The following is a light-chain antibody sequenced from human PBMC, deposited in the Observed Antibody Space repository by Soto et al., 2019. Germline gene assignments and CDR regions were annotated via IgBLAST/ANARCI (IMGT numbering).Light chain of an antibody. J-gene: IGKJ2*01. V-gene: IGKV3-15*01. CDR3: QQYTNWPYT. Sequence: EIVMTQCPATMCVSPGERASLSCRASQSVGSNLAWYQQTAGQAPRLLIYGASTRATGIPARFSGSGSGTEFTLTISSLQSEDFAVYSCQQYTNWPYTFGQGTKLEIK. CDR2: GAS. CDR1: QSVGSN.